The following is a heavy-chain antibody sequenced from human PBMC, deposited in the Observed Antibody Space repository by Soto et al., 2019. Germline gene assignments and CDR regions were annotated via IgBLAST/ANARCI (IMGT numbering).Heavy chain of an antibody. CDR1: GVTFWKYA. CDR3: AKDKLYSNYEHYFDY. D-gene: IGHD4-4*01. CDR2: ISWHGGNI. J-gene: IGHJ4*02. V-gene: IGHV3-9*01. Sequence: ALGLCFAAPGVTFWKYALDLVRPTPRKGLEWVSGISWHGGNIGYADSVRGRFTISRDIAKNSLYLQMNSLRPEDTGLYYCAKDKLYSNYEHYFDYWGQGTLVTVSS.